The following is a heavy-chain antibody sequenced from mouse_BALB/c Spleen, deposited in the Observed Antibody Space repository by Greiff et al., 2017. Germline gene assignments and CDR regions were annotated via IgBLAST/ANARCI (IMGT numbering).Heavy chain of an antibody. CDR1: GFNIKDYY. D-gene: IGHD2-2*01. Sequence: VQLQQSGAELVRPGALVKLSCKASGFNIKDYYMHWVKQRPEQGLEWIGWIDPENGNTIYDPKFQGKASITADTSSNTAYLQLSSLTSEDTAVYYCARRGLRRRRSYAIDYWGQGTSVTVSS. J-gene: IGHJ4*01. CDR3: ARRGLRRRRSYAIDY. V-gene: IGHV14-1*02. CDR2: IDPENGNT.